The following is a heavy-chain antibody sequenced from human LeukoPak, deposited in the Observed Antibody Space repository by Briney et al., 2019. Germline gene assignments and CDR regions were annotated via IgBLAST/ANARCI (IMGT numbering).Heavy chain of an antibody. D-gene: IGHD3-9*01. CDR3: ARSIGLTGGGVDV. CDR1: GFTFSDYN. Sequence: GGSLRLFCTASGFTFSDYNMIWVRQAPGKGLERVSYITNGGSAIHHAESVKGRFTVSRANAKKTLYLQMNSLRAEDTAVYYCARSIGLTGGGVDVWGQGTTVTVSS. V-gene: IGHV3-11*01. J-gene: IGHJ6*02. CDR2: ITNGGSAI.